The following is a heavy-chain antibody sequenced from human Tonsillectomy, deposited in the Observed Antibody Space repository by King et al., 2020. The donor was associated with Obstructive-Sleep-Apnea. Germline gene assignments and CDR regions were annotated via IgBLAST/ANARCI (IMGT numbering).Heavy chain of an antibody. CDR3: GSVLADYCSGGSCYSGNAFDI. V-gene: IGHV4-31*03. CDR2: IYYSGST. D-gene: IGHD2-15*01. J-gene: IGHJ3*02. CDR1: GGSISSGGYY. Sequence: QLQESGPGLVKPSQTLSLTCTVSGGSISSGGYYWSWIRQHPGKGLEWIGYIYYSGSTYYNPSLKSRVTISVDTSKNQFSLKLSSVTAADTAVYYCGSVLADYCSGGSCYSGNAFDIWGQGTMVTVSS.